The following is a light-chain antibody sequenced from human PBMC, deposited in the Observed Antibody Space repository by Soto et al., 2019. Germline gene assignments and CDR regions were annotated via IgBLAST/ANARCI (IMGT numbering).Light chain of an antibody. CDR3: QQYYSTPLT. Sequence: DIVMTQSPDSLAVSLGERATINCKSSKSVLYSSNNKNYLAWYQQKPGQPPKLLIYWASTRESGVPDRFSGSGSGTDFTHTISRLQAEDVAVYYCQQYYSTPLTFGRGTKLEIK. J-gene: IGKJ2*01. CDR2: WAS. V-gene: IGKV4-1*01. CDR1: KSVLYSSNNKNY.